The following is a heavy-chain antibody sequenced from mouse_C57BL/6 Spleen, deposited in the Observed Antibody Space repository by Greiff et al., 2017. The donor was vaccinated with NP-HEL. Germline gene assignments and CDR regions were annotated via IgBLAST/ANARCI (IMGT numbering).Heavy chain of an antibody. J-gene: IGHJ2*01. Sequence: EVQLQQSGPELVKPGASVKISCKASGYSFTDYNMNWVKQSNGKSLEWIGVINPNYGTTSYNQKFKGKATLTVDKSSSTAYMQLNSLTSEDSAVYYCANSLSGSSYDSFDYWGHGTTLTVSS. V-gene: IGHV1-39*01. CDR2: INPNYGTT. CDR3: ANSLSGSSYDSFDY. CDR1: GYSFTDYN. D-gene: IGHD1-1*01.